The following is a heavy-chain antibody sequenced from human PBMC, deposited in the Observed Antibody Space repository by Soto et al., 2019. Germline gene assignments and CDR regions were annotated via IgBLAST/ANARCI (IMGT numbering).Heavy chain of an antibody. J-gene: IGHJ1*01. Sequence: ASVKVSCKASGYTFTSYGISWVRQAPGQGLEWMGWISAYNGNTNYAQKHQGRVTMTTDTSTSTAYLELRSLRFDDTAVYYCARDGGASKPKNAEYFQHWGQGTLVTVPQ. D-gene: IGHD3-16*01. CDR1: GYTFTSYG. CDR3: ARDGGASKPKNAEYFQH. V-gene: IGHV1-18*01. CDR2: ISAYNGNT.